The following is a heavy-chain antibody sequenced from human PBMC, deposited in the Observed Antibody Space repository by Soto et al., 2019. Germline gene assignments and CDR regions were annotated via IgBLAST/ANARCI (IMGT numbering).Heavy chain of an antibody. Sequence: SETLSLTCTVSGGSISSSSYYWGWIRQPPGKGLEWIGSIYYSGSTYYNPSLKSRVTISVDTSKNQFSLKLSSVTAADTAVYYCARHPPHGSGGLKILYYHYYGMDVWGQGTTVTVSS. CDR1: GGSISSSSYY. D-gene: IGHD3-10*01. CDR2: IYYSGST. CDR3: ARHPPHGSGGLKILYYHYYGMDV. J-gene: IGHJ6*02. V-gene: IGHV4-39*01.